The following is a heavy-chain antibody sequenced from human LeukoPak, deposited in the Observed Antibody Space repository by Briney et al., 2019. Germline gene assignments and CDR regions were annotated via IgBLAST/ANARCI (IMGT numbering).Heavy chain of an antibody. Sequence: ASVKVSCKASGYTFTGYYMHWVRQAPGQGLEWMGWINPNSGGTNYAQKFQGRVTMTRDTSISTAYMELSGLRSDDTAVYYCARDSDYGDYPYYYYGMDVWGQGTTVTVSS. V-gene: IGHV1-2*02. D-gene: IGHD4-17*01. CDR2: INPNSGGT. CDR1: GYTFTGYY. CDR3: ARDSDYGDYPYYYYGMDV. J-gene: IGHJ6*02.